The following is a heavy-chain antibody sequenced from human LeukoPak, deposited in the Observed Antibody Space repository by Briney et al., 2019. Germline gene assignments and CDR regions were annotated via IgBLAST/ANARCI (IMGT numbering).Heavy chain of an antibody. V-gene: IGHV3-30*02. CDR2: IRYDGSNK. CDR1: GTTISNYT. CDR3: AKDGGGYSHALALPGY. J-gene: IGHJ4*02. D-gene: IGHD5-18*01. Sequence: PGGSLTPPRAAAGTTISNYTTDTVSQAPGKGLEWVAFIRYDGSNKYYADSVKGRFTISRDNSKNTLYLQMNSLRAEDTAVYYCAKDGGGYSHALALPGYWGQGTLVTVSS.